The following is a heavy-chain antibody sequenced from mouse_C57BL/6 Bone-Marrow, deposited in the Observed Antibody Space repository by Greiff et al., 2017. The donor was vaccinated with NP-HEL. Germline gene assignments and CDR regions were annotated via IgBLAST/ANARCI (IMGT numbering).Heavy chain of an antibody. D-gene: IGHD1-1*01. Sequence: QVQLQQPGADLVKPGASVKLSCKASGYTFTSYWMHWVKQRPGRGLEWIGRIAPNSGGTKFNEKFKTKATLTVDKPSSTAYMQLSSLTSEDAAVYYCARDYDGSRGWYFDVWGTGTTVTVSS. CDR3: ARDYDGSRGWYFDV. CDR2: IAPNSGGT. CDR1: GYTFTSYW. J-gene: IGHJ1*03. V-gene: IGHV1-72*01.